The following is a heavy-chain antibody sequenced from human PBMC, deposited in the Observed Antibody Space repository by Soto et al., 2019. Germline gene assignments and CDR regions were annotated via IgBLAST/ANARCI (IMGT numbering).Heavy chain of an antibody. Sequence: PGGSLRLSCAASGFTFSSYAMHWVRQAPGKGLEWVAVISYDGSNKYYADSVKGRFTISRDNSKNTLYLQMNSLRAEDTAVYYCASGRPIVAMFDPWGQGTLVTVSS. V-gene: IGHV3-30-3*01. CDR2: ISYDGSNK. CDR1: GFTFSSYA. J-gene: IGHJ5*02. D-gene: IGHD5-12*01. CDR3: ASGRPIVAMFDP.